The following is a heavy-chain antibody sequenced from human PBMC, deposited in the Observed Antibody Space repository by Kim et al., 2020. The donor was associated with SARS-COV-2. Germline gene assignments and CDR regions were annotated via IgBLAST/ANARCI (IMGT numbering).Heavy chain of an antibody. CDR2: ISSSSSYI. J-gene: IGHJ4*02. CDR3: ARDYRWRADYDSSGYYYVKVDY. CDR1: GFTFSSYS. D-gene: IGHD3-22*01. V-gene: IGHV3-21*01. Sequence: GGSLRLSCAASGFTFSSYSMNWVRQAPGKGLEWVSSISSSSSYIYYADSVKGRFTISRDNAKNSLYLQMNSLRAEDTAVYYCARDYRWRADYDSSGYYYVKVDYWGQGTLVTVSS.